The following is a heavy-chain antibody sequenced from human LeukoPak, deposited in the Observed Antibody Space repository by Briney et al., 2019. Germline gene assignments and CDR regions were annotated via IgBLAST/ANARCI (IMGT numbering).Heavy chain of an antibody. CDR2: INHSGST. CDR1: GGSFSGYY. D-gene: IGHD6-13*01. Sequence: SETLSLTCAVYGGSFSGYYWSWIRQPPGKGLEWIGEINHSGSTNYNPSLKSRVTISVDTSKNQFSLKLSSVTAADTAVYYCARDPGAAAGTDYWGQGTLVTVSS. CDR3: ARDPGAAAGTDY. J-gene: IGHJ4*02. V-gene: IGHV4-34*01.